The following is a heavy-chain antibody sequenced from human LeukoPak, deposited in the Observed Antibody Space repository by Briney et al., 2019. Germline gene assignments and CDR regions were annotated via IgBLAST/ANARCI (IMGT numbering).Heavy chain of an antibody. CDR1: GGSISSSSYY. CDR3: ARHHWNYAVRPDLGLDY. D-gene: IGHD1-7*01. Sequence: PSETLSLTCTVSGGSISSSSYYWGWIRQPPGKGLEWIGSIYYSGSTYYNPSLKSRVTISVDTSKNQFSLKLSSVTAADTAVYYCARHHWNYAVRPDLGLDYWGQGTLVTVSS. CDR2: IYYSGST. V-gene: IGHV4-39*01. J-gene: IGHJ4*02.